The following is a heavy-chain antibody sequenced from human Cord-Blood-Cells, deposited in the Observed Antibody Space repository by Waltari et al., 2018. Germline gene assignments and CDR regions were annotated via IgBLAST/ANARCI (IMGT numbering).Heavy chain of an antibody. Sequence: VQLQQWGAGLLKPSETLSLTCAVYGGSFRGYYWSWIRQPPGKGLEWFGEINHSGSTNSNPSTKSRVTVSVDTSKNQFSLRLGSVTAADTAVYYWARGPRYSSSWYYWGQGTLVAVSS. CDR2: INHSGST. CDR3: ARGPRYSSSWYY. D-gene: IGHD6-13*01. J-gene: IGHJ4*02. V-gene: IGHV4-34*01. CDR1: GGSFRGYY.